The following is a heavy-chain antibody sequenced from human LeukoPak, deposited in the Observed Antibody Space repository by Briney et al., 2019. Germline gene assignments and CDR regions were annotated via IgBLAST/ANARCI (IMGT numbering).Heavy chain of an antibody. Sequence: GGSLRLSCAASGFTFSSFSMNWVRQAPGKGLEWVSSISSRNTYIYYADSVRGRFTISRDNAKNSLYLQMNSLRAEDTAMFYCAKDLGTRVDWYSDLWGRGTPVTVSS. J-gene: IGHJ2*01. CDR1: GFTFSSFS. CDR3: AKDLGTRVDWYSDL. V-gene: IGHV3-21*01. CDR2: ISSRNTYI.